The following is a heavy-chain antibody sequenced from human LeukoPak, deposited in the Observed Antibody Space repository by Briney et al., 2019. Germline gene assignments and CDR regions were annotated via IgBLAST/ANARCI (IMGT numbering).Heavy chain of an antibody. V-gene: IGHV3-74*01. J-gene: IGHJ4*02. D-gene: IGHD6-19*01. CDR3: ARDIHEGYSSGPHDY. CDR1: GFTFSSYW. Sequence: PGGSLRLSCAASGFTFSSYWMHWVRQAPGKGLVWVSRINSDGSSTSYADPVKGRFTISRGNAKNTLYLQMNSLRAEDTAVYYCARDIHEGYSSGPHDYWGQGTLVTVSS. CDR2: INSDGSST.